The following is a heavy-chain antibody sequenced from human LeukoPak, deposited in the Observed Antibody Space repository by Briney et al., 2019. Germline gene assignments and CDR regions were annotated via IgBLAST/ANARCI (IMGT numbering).Heavy chain of an antibody. J-gene: IGHJ4*02. CDR2: ISYDGNQI. Sequence: GRSLRLSCAASGFPFSSFAMHWVRQAPDKGLEWMAMISYDGNQIYYGDSVKGRFTISRDNSKNTVSLQLNSLRPEDTAVYFCARGEGIGNLDCWGQGSLVTVSS. CDR1: GFPFSSFA. V-gene: IGHV3-30-3*01. CDR3: ARGEGIGNLDC. D-gene: IGHD1-14*01.